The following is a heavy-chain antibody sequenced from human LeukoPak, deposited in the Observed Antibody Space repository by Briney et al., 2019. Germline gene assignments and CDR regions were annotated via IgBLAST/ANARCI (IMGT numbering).Heavy chain of an antibody. CDR3: ARALNSYWYFDL. Sequence: SETLSLTCTVSGGSISSYYWSWIRQPPGKGLEWIGYIYYSGSTNYSPSLKSRVTISVDTSKNQFSLKLSSVTAADTAVYYCARALNSYWYFDLWGRGTLVTVSS. J-gene: IGHJ2*01. CDR2: IYYSGST. CDR1: GGSISSYY. V-gene: IGHV4-59*01.